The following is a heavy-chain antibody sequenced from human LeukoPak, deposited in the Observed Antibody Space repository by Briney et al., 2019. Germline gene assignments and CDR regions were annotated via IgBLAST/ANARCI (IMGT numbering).Heavy chain of an antibody. CDR1: GGPISSGSYY. CDR2: IYTSGST. Sequence: SETLSLTCTVSGGPISSGSYYWSWIRQPAGKGLEWIGRIYTSGSTNYNPSLKSRVTISVDTSKNQFSLKLSSVTAADTAVYYCARGIGYYDSSGYHQDYWGQGTLVTVSS. V-gene: IGHV4-61*02. CDR3: ARGIGYYDSSGYHQDY. D-gene: IGHD3-22*01. J-gene: IGHJ4*02.